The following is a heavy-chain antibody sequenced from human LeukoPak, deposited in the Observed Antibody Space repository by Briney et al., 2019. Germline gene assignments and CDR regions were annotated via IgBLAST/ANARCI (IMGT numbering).Heavy chain of an antibody. D-gene: IGHD3-10*01. CDR3: ARDRWFGELHYYYYYYGMDV. Sequence: GSVKVSCKASGYTFTSYYMHWVRQAPGQGLEWMGIINPSGGSTSYAQKFQGRVTMTRDTSTSTVYMELSSLRSEDTAVYYCARDRWFGELHYYYYYYGMDVWGQGTTVTVSS. CDR2: INPSGGST. J-gene: IGHJ6*02. V-gene: IGHV1-46*01. CDR1: GYTFTSYY.